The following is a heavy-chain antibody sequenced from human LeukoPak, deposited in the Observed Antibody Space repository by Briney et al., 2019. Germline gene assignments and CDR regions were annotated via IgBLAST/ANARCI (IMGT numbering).Heavy chain of an antibody. CDR3: ARDSIAAAGTIFSYYYYYMDV. CDR1: GYTFTSYD. D-gene: IGHD6-13*01. Sequence: ASVKVSCKASGYTFTSYDINWVRQATGQGLEWMGWLSPNSGNTGYAQKFQGRVTITRNTSINTAYMELSSLRSDDTAVYYCARDSIAAAGTIFSYYYYYMDVWGKGTTVTVSS. J-gene: IGHJ6*03. CDR2: LSPNSGNT. V-gene: IGHV1-8*03.